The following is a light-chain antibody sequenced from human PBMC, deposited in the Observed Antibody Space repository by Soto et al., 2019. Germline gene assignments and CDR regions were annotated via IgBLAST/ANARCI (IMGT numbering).Light chain of an antibody. CDR2: DAS. CDR1: QSVTRY. J-gene: IGKJ4*01. V-gene: IGKV3-11*01. CDR3: QQRSNWPLT. Sequence: EIVLTQSPATLCVSPGERATLSCRASQSVTRYVAWYQHKPGQAPRLLVYDASARAAGVPARFSGSGSGTDFTLTISSLEPEDFAIYYCQQRSNWPLTFGGGTKVDIK.